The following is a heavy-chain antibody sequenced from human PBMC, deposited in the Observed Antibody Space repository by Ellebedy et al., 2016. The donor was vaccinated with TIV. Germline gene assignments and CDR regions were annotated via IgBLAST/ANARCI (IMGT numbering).Heavy chain of an antibody. J-gene: IGHJ4*02. CDR1: GFTFSSYG. D-gene: IGHD4-17*01. Sequence: GESLKISCAASGFTFSSYGMHWVRQAPGKGLEWVAVIWYDGGNKYYAHSVKGRFTISRDNSKNTLYLQMNSLGAEDTAVYYCANYDYGDYFVVYWGQGALVTVSS. CDR3: ANYDYGDYFVVY. V-gene: IGHV3-33*06. CDR2: IWYDGGNK.